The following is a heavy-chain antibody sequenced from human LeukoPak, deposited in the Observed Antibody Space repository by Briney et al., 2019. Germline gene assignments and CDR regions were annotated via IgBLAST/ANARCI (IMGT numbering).Heavy chain of an antibody. CDR1: GFTFSRYS. D-gene: IGHD6-13*01. CDR3: AISDMAAAGIDY. J-gene: IGHJ4*01. Sequence: GGSLRLSCAASGFTFSRYSMNWVRQAPGKGLEWVSSITSSSSYIYYADSVKGRFTISRDNAKNSLYLQMNSLRAEDTAVYYCAISDMAAAGIDYWGHGTLVIISS. V-gene: IGHV3-21*01. CDR2: ITSSSSYI.